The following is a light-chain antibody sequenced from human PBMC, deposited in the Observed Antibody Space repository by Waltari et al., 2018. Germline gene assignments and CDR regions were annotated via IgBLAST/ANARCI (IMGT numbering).Light chain of an antibody. V-gene: IGKV3-15*01. Sequence: IVMTQSPATLSLSQGERAALSCRASQNISTNLAWYQQKPGQAPRLIIYGASTRATGVPGRFSASGSGIEFTLTVSSLQPEDFAVYYCLQYNKWPALTFGGGTKVEIK. CDR1: QNISTN. CDR3: LQYNKWPALT. CDR2: GAS. J-gene: IGKJ4*01.